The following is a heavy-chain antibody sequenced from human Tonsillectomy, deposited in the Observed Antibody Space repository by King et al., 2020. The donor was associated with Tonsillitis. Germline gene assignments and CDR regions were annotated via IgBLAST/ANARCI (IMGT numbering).Heavy chain of an antibody. V-gene: IGHV1-18*01. Sequence: QLVQSGAEVKKPGASVKVSCKASGYTFTNYGISWVRQAPGQGLEWMGWISTYNGNTNSAQKLQGRVTMTADTSTSTAYIELRSLRSDDTAVYYCARDVLQYFDWLSPAVPQFDYWGQGTLVTVSS. CDR2: ISTYNGNT. CDR1: GYTFTNYG. CDR3: ARDVLQYFDWLSPAVPQFDY. D-gene: IGHD3-9*01. J-gene: IGHJ4*02.